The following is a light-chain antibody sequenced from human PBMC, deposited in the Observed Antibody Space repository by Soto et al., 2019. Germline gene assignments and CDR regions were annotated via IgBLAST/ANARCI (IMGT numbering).Light chain of an antibody. V-gene: IGKV3D-15*01. CDR2: GAS. CDR1: QSLRSS. Sequence: ETMMTQSPDTLSVSLGERATLSCRASQSLRSSLAWYQQKPGQTPRLLIYGASSRATGIPDRFSGSGPGTDFTLTINRLEPEDFAVYYCQQYNNWPPLTFGGGTKVDIK. J-gene: IGKJ4*01. CDR3: QQYNNWPPLT.